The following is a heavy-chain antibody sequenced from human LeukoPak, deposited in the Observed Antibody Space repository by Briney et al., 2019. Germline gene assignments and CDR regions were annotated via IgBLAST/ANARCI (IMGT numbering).Heavy chain of an antibody. D-gene: IGHD4-11*01. V-gene: IGHV3-53*01. CDR1: GFTVSTNF. CDR2: IYSGGST. J-gene: IGHJ4*02. CDR3: ARTRVDTTTFDYFDY. Sequence: PGGSLRLSCVVSGFTVSTNFMSWVRQAPGERLEWVSVIYSGGSTYYADSVKGRFTISRDNSKNTLYLQMNSLRAEDTAVYYCARTRVDTTTFDYFDYWGQGTLATVSS.